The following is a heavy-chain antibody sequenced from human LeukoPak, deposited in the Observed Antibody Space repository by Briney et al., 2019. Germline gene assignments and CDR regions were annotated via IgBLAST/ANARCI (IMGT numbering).Heavy chain of an antibody. CDR2: ISPYNDDT. V-gene: IGHV1-18*01. CDR3: ARHFYGSGTYYHFDY. J-gene: IGHJ4*02. CDR1: GYSFPSYG. D-gene: IGHD3-10*01. Sequence: ASVKVSCKASGYSFPSYGISWVRQAPGQGPEWMGWISPYNDDTNYAQKLQGRATLTTDTSTSTAYMELRSLRSDDTAVYYCARHFYGSGTYYHFDYWGQGTLVTVSS.